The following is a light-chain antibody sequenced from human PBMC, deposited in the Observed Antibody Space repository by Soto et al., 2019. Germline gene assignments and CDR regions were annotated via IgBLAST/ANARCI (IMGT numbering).Light chain of an antibody. V-gene: IGKV1-27*01. CDR1: QGISNY. Sequence: DIQMTQSPSSLSASVGDRVTITCRASQGISNYLAWYQQKPGKVPKLLIYAASTLQSGVPSRFSGSGSGTDFTLTISSLQPDDVATYYCQKYNSVPPWTFGQGPKVEIK. CDR3: QKYNSVPPWT. J-gene: IGKJ1*01. CDR2: AAS.